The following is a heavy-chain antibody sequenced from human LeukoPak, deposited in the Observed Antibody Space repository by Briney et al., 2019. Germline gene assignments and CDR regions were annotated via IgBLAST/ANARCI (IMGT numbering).Heavy chain of an antibody. CDR1: GFTFSSYW. J-gene: IGHJ6*04. V-gene: IGHV3-7*01. Sequence: GGSLRLSCVASGFTFSSYWMTWVRQAPGKGLEWVANIKTDGSLIYYVDSVKGRFTISRDNAKNSLFLEMTSLRVEDTAVYYCVRDNYYRMDVWGKGTTVTVSS. CDR2: IKTDGSLI. D-gene: IGHD3-10*01. CDR3: VRDNYYRMDV.